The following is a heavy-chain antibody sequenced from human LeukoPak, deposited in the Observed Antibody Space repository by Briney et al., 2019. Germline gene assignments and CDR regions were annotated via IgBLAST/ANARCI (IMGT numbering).Heavy chain of an antibody. CDR3: EREGDVLGATIDS. V-gene: IGHV4-38-2*02. Sequence: GSLRLSCAASGFSFSSYWMHWVRQAPGKGLEWIGSISHSGTTYYNPSFKSRITISLDTSKNQFSLKLRSVTAADTAFYYCEREGDVLGATIDSWGQGTLVTVSS. CDR1: GFSFSSYW. CDR2: ISHSGTT. J-gene: IGHJ4*02. D-gene: IGHD1-26*01.